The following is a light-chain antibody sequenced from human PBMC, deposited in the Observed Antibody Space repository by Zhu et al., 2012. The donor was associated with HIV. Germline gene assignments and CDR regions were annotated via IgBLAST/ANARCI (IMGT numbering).Light chain of an antibody. J-gene: IGKJ4*01. Sequence: DIQMTQSPSSLSASVGDRVIITCRASQGISYNLAWYQQKPEKVPNLLIYGASTLQSGVPSRFSGSGSGTDFTLTISSLQPEDVATYYCQRYNSDPLIFGGGTKVEI. CDR1: QGISYN. CDR3: QRYNSDPLI. CDR2: GAS. V-gene: IGKV1-27*01.